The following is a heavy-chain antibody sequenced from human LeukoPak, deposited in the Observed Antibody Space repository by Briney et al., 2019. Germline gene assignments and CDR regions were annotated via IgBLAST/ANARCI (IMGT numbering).Heavy chain of an antibody. CDR1: GYSISSGYL. J-gene: IGHJ4*02. D-gene: IGHD3-3*01. Sequence: SETLSLTCTVSGYSISSGYLWGWIRQPPGKGLEWIGSIDGSGSSYYNPSLKSRVTISVDTSRNQFSLKLSSVTAADTAVYYCARGSGRYDFWSGYYTAPFDYWGQGTLVTVSS. V-gene: IGHV4-38-2*02. CDR2: IDGSGSS. CDR3: ARGSGRYDFWSGYYTAPFDY.